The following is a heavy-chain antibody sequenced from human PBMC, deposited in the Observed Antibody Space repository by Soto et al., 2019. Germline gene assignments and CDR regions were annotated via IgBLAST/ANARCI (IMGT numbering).Heavy chain of an antibody. Sequence: GESLKISVKGLGYGFTSYWIGWERQIPGKGMGRMWIIYPGYSETRFSPSFQGEVTISSDKIISTAYLQWSSLKASDNAMYYCDRHGGDGYSYYYYGMDVWRQGTTVTAS. CDR1: GYGFTSYW. J-gene: IGHJ6*02. D-gene: IGHD3-16*01. CDR2: IYPGYSET. V-gene: IGHV5-51*01. CDR3: DRHGGDGYSYYYYGMDV.